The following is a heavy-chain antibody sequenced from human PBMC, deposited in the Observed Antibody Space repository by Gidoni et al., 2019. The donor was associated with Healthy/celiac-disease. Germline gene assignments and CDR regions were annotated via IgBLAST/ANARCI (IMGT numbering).Heavy chain of an antibody. D-gene: IGHD5-18*01. CDR2: IYTSGST. Sequence: QVQLQESGPGLVKPSEPLSLTCTVSGGPISSYYWSWIRQPAGKGLEWIGRIYTSGSTNYNPSLKSRVTMSVDTSKNQFSLKLSSVTAADTAVYYCASSRRGYSYGHLGYWGQGTLVTVSS. CDR3: ASSRRGYSYGHLGY. J-gene: IGHJ4*02. V-gene: IGHV4-4*07. CDR1: GGPISSYY.